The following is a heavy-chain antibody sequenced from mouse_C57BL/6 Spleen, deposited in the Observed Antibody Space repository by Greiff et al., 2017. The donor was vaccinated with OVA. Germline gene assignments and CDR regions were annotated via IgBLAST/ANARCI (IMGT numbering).Heavy chain of an antibody. CDR2: INPCSGYT. V-gene: IGHV1-4*01. D-gene: IGHD1-3*01. CDR1: GYTFTSYT. Sequence: VQLQQSGAELARPGASVKMSCKASGYTFTSYTMHWVKQRPGQGLEWIGYINPCSGYTKYNQKFKDKATLTADKSSSTAYMQLSSLTSEDSAVYYDANSGGYYFGYWGQGTTLTVSS. J-gene: IGHJ2*01. CDR3: ANSGGYYFGY.